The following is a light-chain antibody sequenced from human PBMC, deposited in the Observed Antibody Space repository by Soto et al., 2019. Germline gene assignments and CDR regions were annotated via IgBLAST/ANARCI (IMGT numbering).Light chain of an antibody. J-gene: IGLJ2*01. CDR2: EVV. CDR3: QSHDSSLSSSV. Sequence: QSALTQPPSASGSPGQSVTISCTGTKNDIGVYDFVSWYQHHPGKAPRLIIYEVVQRPSGVPDRFSGSKSGNTASLTVSGLQAADEADYYCQSHDSSLSSSVFGGGTKLTVL. V-gene: IGLV2-8*01. CDR1: KNDIGVYDF.